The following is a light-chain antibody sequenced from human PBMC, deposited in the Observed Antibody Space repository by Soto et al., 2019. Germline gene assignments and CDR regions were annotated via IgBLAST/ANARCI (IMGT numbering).Light chain of an antibody. V-gene: IGKV1-8*01. CDR1: QGISSY. Sequence: AIRMTQSPSSFSASTGDRVTITCRASQGISSYLAWYQQKPGKAPKLLIYAASTLQSGVPSRFSGSESGTDFTLTISCLQSEDFATYYCQQYYSYLPLTFGGGTKVELK. CDR2: AAS. J-gene: IGKJ4*01. CDR3: QQYYSYLPLT.